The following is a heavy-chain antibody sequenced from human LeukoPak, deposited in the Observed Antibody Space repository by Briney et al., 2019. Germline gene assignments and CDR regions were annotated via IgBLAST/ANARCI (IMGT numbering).Heavy chain of an antibody. CDR1: GYTFSDYY. J-gene: IGHJ3*01. CDR2: INPNSGGT. Sequence: GASVKVSCKASGYTFSDYYMHWVRQAPGQGLEWLGWINPNSGGTNYAQKFQGRVTMTRDTSISTAYMELSRLTSDDTAVYYCARDRAGYCSSRSCSQGGFDFWGQGTMVTVSS. D-gene: IGHD2-2*01. V-gene: IGHV1-2*02. CDR3: ARDRAGYCSSRSCSQGGFDF.